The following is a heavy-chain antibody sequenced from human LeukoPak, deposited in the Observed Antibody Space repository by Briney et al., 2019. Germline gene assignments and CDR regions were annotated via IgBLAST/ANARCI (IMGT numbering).Heavy chain of an antibody. J-gene: IGHJ4*02. CDR2: IYITGST. CDR1: GGSIINYY. Sequence: SETLSLTCSVAGGSIINYYWSWIRQSAGTGLEWVGPIYITGSTTYNPSLQSRLSMSVDTSKNQFSLRLRSVSAADTAVYYCARGVEPLAANTLAYWGQGTLVTVSS. D-gene: IGHD1-14*01. V-gene: IGHV4-4*07. CDR3: ARGVEPLAANTLAY.